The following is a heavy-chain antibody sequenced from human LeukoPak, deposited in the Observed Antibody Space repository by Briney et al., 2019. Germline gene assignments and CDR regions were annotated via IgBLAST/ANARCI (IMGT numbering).Heavy chain of an antibody. V-gene: IGHV3-30*02. CDR1: GFTFSSYG. D-gene: IGHD2-2*01. CDR3: PKDGCSSTSCSYFDY. Sequence: GGSLSLSCAASGFTFSSYGMHWVRQAPDKGLEWVASILHDGSNKYYADSVKGRFTISRDNSENTLYLQKNSLRAEGTAVYYCPKDGCSSTSCSYFDYWDQGTLVTVSS. CDR2: ILHDGSNK. J-gene: IGHJ4*02.